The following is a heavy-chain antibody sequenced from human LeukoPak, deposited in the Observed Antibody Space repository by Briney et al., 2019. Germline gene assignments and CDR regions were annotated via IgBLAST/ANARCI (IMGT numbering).Heavy chain of an antibody. D-gene: IGHD1-26*01. V-gene: IGHV4-59*01. CDR3: ATSYSGNYNDAFDI. Sequence: SETLSRTSTVSGGSISSYYWSWIRQPPGKGLEWIGYIYYSGSTNYNPSLMSLVTISVDTSKNQFSLKLSSVTAADTAVYFCATSYSGNYNDAFDIWGQGTMVTVSS. CDR2: IYYSGST. J-gene: IGHJ3*02. CDR1: GGSISSYY.